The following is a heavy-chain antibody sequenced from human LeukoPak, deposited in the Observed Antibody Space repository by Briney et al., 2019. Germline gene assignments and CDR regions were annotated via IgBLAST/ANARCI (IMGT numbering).Heavy chain of an antibody. CDR3: ARVRSRSGWYEY. J-gene: IGHJ4*02. D-gene: IGHD6-19*01. Sequence: GGSLRLSCAASGFTVSSNYMNWVRQAPGKGLEWVSVIYSGGSTHYADSVKGRFTISRDNSKNTLYLQMNGLRAEDTAVYYCARVRSRSGWYEYWGQGTLVTVSS. V-gene: IGHV3-53*01. CDR1: GFTVSSNY. CDR2: IYSGGST.